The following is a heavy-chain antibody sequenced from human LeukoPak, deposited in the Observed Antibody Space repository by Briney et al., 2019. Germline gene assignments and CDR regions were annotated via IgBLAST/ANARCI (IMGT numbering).Heavy chain of an antibody. CDR2: IYYIGTT. CDR3: ARHKRYSSGWYGAFDI. J-gene: IGHJ3*02. Sequence: SETLSVTCTLSVGSMTSSSHYSGWIRQPPGNGLEWLASIYYIGTTSYKPSLKSRAPTSEAMSRKRFCRKLNSVNPAATPVYYCARHKRYSSGWYGAFDIWGQGTMVTAAS. D-gene: IGHD6-19*01. CDR1: VGSMTSSSHY. V-gene: IGHV4-39*01.